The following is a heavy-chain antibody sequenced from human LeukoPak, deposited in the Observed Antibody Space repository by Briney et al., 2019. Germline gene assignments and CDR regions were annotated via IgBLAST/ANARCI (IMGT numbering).Heavy chain of an antibody. Sequence: GGSLRLSCAASGFTVSSNYMSWVRQAPGKGLELMANIKQDGSEKYYVDSVTGRFTISRDDAKNSLYLHMYSPRAEDTAVYYCARVRGSYYLDYWGQGTLVTVSS. V-gene: IGHV3-7*01. CDR1: GFTVSSNY. CDR2: IKQDGSEK. D-gene: IGHD3-16*01. CDR3: ARVRGSYYLDY. J-gene: IGHJ4*02.